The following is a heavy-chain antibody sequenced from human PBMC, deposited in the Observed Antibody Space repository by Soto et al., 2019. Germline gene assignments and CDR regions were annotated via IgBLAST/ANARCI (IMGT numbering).Heavy chain of an antibody. D-gene: IGHD5-12*01. CDR1: GGSISSYY. J-gene: IGHJ3*02. V-gene: IGHV4-59*01. CDR2: IYYSGST. CDR3: ARDLGGGYNYAFDI. Sequence: SETLSLTCTVSGGSISSYYWSWIRQPPGKGLEWIGYIYYSGSTNYNPSLKSRVTISVDTSKNQFSLKLSSVTAADTAVYYCARDLGGGYNYAFDIWGQGTMVTVSS.